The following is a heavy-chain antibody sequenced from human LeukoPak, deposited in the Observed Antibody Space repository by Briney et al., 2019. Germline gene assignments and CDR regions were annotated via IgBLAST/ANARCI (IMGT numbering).Heavy chain of an antibody. V-gene: IGHV3-21*01. Sequence: GGSLRLSCAASGFTFSSYSMNWVRQAPGKGLEWVSFISTSSSYIYYADSVKGRFTISRDNSKNSLYLQMNSLRAEDTAVYYCARDQDWNDRGGLDYWGQGTLVIVSS. J-gene: IGHJ4*02. D-gene: IGHD1-1*01. CDR2: ISTSSSYI. CDR1: GFTFSSYS. CDR3: ARDQDWNDRGGLDY.